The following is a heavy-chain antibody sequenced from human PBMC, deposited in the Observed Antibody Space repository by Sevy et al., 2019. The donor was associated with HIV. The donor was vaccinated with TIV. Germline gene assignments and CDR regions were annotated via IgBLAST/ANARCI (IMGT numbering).Heavy chain of an antibody. J-gene: IGHJ6*03. CDR3: VRGPNCGVGGCQQISPYCLDV. V-gene: IGHV3-72*01. Sequence: GSLRLSCAASGFAFSDHYVDWVRQAPGKGLEWVGRIRNRPNRYTTEYAASVEGRFTISRDDSRHSLYLQMNSLKTDDSAVYYCVRGPNCGVGGCQQISPYCLDVWGIGATVTVSS. D-gene: IGHD2-21*01. CDR2: IRNRPNRYTT. CDR1: GFAFSDHY.